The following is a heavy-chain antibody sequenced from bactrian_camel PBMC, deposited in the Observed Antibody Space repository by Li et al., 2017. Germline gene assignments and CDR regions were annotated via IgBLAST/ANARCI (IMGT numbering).Heavy chain of an antibody. J-gene: IGHJ4*01. CDR3: AAGPDVGREKHLTADQVLSIRRNNF. V-gene: IGHV3S53*01. D-gene: IGHD3*01. CDR2: MYRKGAA. CDR1: GIAYRPSC. Sequence: HVQLVESGGGSAQAGGSLRLSCALSGIAYRPSCMGWVRQAPGKKREGVAAMYRKGAAIYEDSVKGRFTISKDNAKNTLYLQMNSLKPEDSAMYYCAAGPDVGREKHLTADQVLSIRRNNFWGQGTQVTVS.